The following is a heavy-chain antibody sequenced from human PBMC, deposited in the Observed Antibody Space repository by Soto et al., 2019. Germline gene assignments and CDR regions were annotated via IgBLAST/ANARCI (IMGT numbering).Heavy chain of an antibody. J-gene: IGHJ4*02. CDR2: ISSSISTM. V-gene: IGHV3-48*02. Sequence: EVQLVESGGGLVQPGGSLRLSCAASGVTFSSYSMNWDRQAPGNGLEWLSYISSSISTMHYADSVKGRFTISRDNAKNSLYLRINSLRDEDTAVYYCAREARDTAVADFDYCGQGTLVTVSS. CDR1: GVTFSSYS. D-gene: IGHD5-18*01. CDR3: AREARDTAVADFDY.